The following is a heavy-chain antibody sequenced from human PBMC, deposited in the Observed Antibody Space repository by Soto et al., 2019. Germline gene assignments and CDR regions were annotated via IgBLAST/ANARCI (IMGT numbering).Heavy chain of an antibody. CDR3: AKGYCTSGSCLYYYGLED. CDR1: GLTFNSYA. CDR2: IAYDESSK. J-gene: IGHJ6*02. Sequence: QVQLVQSGGGVVQPGGSLRLACVASGLTFNSYAMHWVRQAPGKGLEWVAVIAYDESSKYYIDSVRGRFTISRDNSKKTLFLEMNRLSSKDTAVYFCAKGYCTSGSCLYYYGLEDWGQGTTVTVSS. V-gene: IGHV3-30*04. D-gene: IGHD2-15*01.